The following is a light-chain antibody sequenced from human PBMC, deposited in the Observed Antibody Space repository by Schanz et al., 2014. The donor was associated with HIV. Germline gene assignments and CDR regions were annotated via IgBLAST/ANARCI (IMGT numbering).Light chain of an antibody. CDR2: DVS. CDR3: SSYTTSNTHV. J-gene: IGLJ1*01. CDR1: SSDVGGYNY. Sequence: QSALTQPASVSGSPGQSITISCTGTSSDVGGYNYLSWYQQHPGKAPKLMIYDVSNRPSGVSNRFSGSKSGNTASLTISGLQAEDEAEYFCSSYTTSNTHVFGSGTKVTVL. V-gene: IGLV2-14*03.